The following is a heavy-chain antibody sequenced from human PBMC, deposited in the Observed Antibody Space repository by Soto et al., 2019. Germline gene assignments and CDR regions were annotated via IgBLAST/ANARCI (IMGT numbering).Heavy chain of an antibody. D-gene: IGHD3-16*02. Sequence: SETLSLTCTVSGDSISNGDYYWSWIRQPPGRGLEWIGYIDSSGSTYYNPSLKSRLTMSVDMSKNQFSLRLTSVTAADTAVYYCASRYLYWGQGLLVTVSS. V-gene: IGHV4-30-4*01. CDR1: GDSISNGDYY. J-gene: IGHJ4*02. CDR3: ASRYLY. CDR2: IDSSGST.